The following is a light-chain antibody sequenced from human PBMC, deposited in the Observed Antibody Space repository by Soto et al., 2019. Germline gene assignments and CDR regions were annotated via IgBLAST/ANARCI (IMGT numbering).Light chain of an antibody. V-gene: IGKV3-11*01. CDR3: KQRRSCPVT. CDR1: QSVSSY. CDR2: DAS. Sequence: EIVLTQSPAILSMSPGERATLSCRASQSVSSYFAWYQQKPGQAPRLLIYDASNRATGVPARFSGSGSGTAFTLPISSLEPKDFAVYSCKQRRSCPVTFGKGTKVETK. J-gene: IGKJ1*01.